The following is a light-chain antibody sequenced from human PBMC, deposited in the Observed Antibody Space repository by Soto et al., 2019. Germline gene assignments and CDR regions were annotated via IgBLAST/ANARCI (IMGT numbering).Light chain of an antibody. Sequence: QSVLTQPAWVSGSPGQSITISCTGTSSDVGGYNYVSWYQQHPGKAPKLIIFEVSYRLSGISNRFSASKSGDTASLTISGLQSDDEADYYCCSYTDSRTHIFGSGPKVTV. J-gene: IGLJ1*01. CDR1: SSDVGGYNY. CDR2: EVS. CDR3: CSYTDSRTHI. V-gene: IGLV2-14*01.